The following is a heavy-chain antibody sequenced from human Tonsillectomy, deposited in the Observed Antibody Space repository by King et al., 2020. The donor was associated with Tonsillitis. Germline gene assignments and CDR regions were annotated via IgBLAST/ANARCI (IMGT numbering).Heavy chain of an antibody. CDR3: ARGYSGSYDERGSYDYYYYMDV. CDR2: INHSGST. J-gene: IGHJ6*03. CDR1: GGSFSGYY. D-gene: IGHD1-26*01. Sequence: VQLQQWGAGLLKPSETLSLTCAVYGGSFSGYYWSWIRQPPGKGLEWIGEINHSGSTNYNPALKSRVTISIDKSKNQFSLKLSSVTAADTAVYYCARGYSGSYDERGSYDYYYYMDVGGKGTTDTVPS. V-gene: IGHV4-34*01.